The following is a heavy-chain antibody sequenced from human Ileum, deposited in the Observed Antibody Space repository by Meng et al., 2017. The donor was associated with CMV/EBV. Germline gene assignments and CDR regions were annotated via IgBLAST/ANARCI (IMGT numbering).Heavy chain of an antibody. V-gene: IGHV3-21*01. CDR3: ARGSSYYEFWTYGGY. D-gene: IGHD3-3*01. CDR1: GFTFSSDS. CDR2: SSSNSSYI. Sequence: GFTFSSDSMNWGRHARAKGLELVSSSSSNSSYIYYADSVKGRFTISRDNAKNSLYLQMNSLRAEDTAVYYCARGSSYYEFWTYGGYWGQGTLVTVSS. J-gene: IGHJ4*02.